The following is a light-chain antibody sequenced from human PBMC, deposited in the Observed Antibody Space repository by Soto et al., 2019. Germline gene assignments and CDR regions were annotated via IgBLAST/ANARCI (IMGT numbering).Light chain of an antibody. J-gene: IGKJ1*01. V-gene: IGKV3-11*01. Sequence: EIVLTQSPATLSLSPGERATLSCRASQSVHNYLAWYQQKPGQAPRLLIYHADKRATGVPARFSGSGSGTEFTLTISSLQSEDFAVYYCQQYHSWPPRTFGQGTKVDIK. CDR1: QSVHNY. CDR2: HAD. CDR3: QQYHSWPPRT.